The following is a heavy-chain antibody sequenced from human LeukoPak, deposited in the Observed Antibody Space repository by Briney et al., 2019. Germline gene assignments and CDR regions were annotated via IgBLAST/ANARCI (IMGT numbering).Heavy chain of an antibody. J-gene: IGHJ1*01. CDR2: ISGSGGST. CDR3: AKTYGSGSYWEGYFQH. D-gene: IGHD3-10*01. CDR1: GFTFSSYA. V-gene: IGHV3-23*01. Sequence: GGSLRLSCAASGFTFSSYAMSWVRQAPGKGLEWVSAISGSGGSTYYADSVKGRFTISRDNSKNTLYLQMNSLRAEDTAVYYCAKTYGSGSYWEGYFQHWGQGTLVTVSS.